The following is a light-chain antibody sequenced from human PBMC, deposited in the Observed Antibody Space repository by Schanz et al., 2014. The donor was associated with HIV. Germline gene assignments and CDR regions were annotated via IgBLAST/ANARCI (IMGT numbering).Light chain of an antibody. CDR3: QTWATGIVV. J-gene: IGLJ2*01. CDR2: LNSDGSH. V-gene: IGLV4-69*02. Sequence: QSVLTQSPSASASLGASVKLTCTLSSGHRTYAIAWHQQQPEKGPRYLMNLNSDGSHSKGDGIPDRFSGSSSGAERYLAISSLQSDDEADYYCQTWATGIVVFGGGTKLTVL. CDR1: SGHRTYA.